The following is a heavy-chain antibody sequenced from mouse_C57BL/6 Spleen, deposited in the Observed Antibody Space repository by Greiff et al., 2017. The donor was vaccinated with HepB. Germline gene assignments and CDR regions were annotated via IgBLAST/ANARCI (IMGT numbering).Heavy chain of an antibody. J-gene: IGHJ4*01. V-gene: IGHV1-63*01. CDR3: ARSGLYGSYYYAMDY. CDR1: GYTFTNYW. Sequence: VKVVESGAELVRPGTSVKMSCKASGYTFTNYWIGWAKQRPGHGLEWIGDIYPGGGYTNYNEKFKGKATLTADKSSSTAYMQFSSLTSEDSAIYYCARSGLYGSYYYAMDYWGQGTSVTVSS. D-gene: IGHD1-1*01. CDR2: IYPGGGYT.